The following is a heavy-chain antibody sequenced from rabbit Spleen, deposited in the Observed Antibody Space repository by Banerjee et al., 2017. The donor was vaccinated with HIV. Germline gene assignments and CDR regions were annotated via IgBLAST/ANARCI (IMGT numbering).Heavy chain of an antibody. CDR3: ARDTATIFSSYGMDL. CDR1: GFSFSGSHY. V-gene: IGHV1S40*01. D-gene: IGHD7-1*01. Sequence: QSLEESGGDLVKPGASLTLTCTASGFSFSGSHYMCWVRQAPGKGLEWIACTVGGRSTFTYYASWAKGRFSISKASSTTVTLQVTSLTAADTATYFCARDTATIFSSYGMDLWGPCTLVTVS. CDR2: TVGGRSTFT. J-gene: IGHJ6*01.